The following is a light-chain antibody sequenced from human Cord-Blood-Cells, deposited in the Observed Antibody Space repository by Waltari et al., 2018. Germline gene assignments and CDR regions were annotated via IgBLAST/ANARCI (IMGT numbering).Light chain of an antibody. Sequence: QSVLTQPPSASGTPGQRVTISCSGSSSNIGSNYVYWYQQLPGTAPKLLSYRNNQRPSGVPDRLSGSKSGTSASLAISGLRSEDEADYYCAAWDDSLSGRVFGGGTKLTVL. J-gene: IGLJ3*02. CDR3: AAWDDSLSGRV. CDR1: SSNIGSNY. CDR2: RNN. V-gene: IGLV1-47*01.